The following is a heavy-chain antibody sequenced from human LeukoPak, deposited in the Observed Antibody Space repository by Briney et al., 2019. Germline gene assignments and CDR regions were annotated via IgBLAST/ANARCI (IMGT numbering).Heavy chain of an antibody. CDR2: ISSSGTTF. CDR3: ARVFTSGSPFDY. V-gene: IGHV3-11*01. J-gene: IGHJ4*02. D-gene: IGHD1-26*01. CDR1: GFTFSDYY. Sequence: GGSLRLSCAASGFTFSDYYMSWIRQAPGKGLEWVSYISSSGTTFHDADSVKGRFTISRDSAKNSLSLQMNSLRAEDTAVYYCARVFTSGSPFDYWGQGTLVTVSS.